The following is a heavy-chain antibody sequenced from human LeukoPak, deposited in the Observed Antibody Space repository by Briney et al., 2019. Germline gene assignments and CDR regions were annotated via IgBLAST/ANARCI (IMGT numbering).Heavy chain of an antibody. CDR2: ISSSSSSYI. Sequence: GGSLRLSCAASGFPFSSFSMNWVRQAPGKGLEWVSSISSSSSSYIYYAASLKGRFTISRDNAKNSLYLQMNSLRAEDTAVYYCARGDDYSRYYFDYWGQGTLVTVSS. CDR1: GFPFSSFS. D-gene: IGHD4-11*01. V-gene: IGHV3-21*01. CDR3: ARGDDYSRYYFDY. J-gene: IGHJ4*02.